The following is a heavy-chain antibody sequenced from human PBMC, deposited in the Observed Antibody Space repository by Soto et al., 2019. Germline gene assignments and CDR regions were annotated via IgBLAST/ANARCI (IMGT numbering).Heavy chain of an antibody. CDR1: GFTFSNYA. V-gene: IGHV3-23*01. CDR2: ISGSGGST. J-gene: IGHJ4*02. Sequence: EVQLLESGGGLVQPGGSLRLSCAAPGFTFSNYAMNWVRQAPGKGLEWVSVISGSGGSTYYADAVKGRFTISRDNFKTTLYLQLNILRGEDTAVYYSARRSSVWYFDYWGQGTLVTVSS. D-gene: IGHD6-19*01. CDR3: ARRSSVWYFDY.